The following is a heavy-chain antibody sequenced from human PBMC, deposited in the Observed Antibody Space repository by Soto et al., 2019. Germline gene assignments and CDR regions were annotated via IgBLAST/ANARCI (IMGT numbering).Heavy chain of an antibody. J-gene: IGHJ6*02. CDR1: GYSIASGYY. CDR3: ARTFDYYGMDV. Sequence: SETLSLTCAVSGYSIASGYYWAWIRQSPGKGLEWIGSIYRAGSVYYNPSINSRVAVSLDTSKNHFSLKLTSVTAADTAVYYCARTFDYYGMDVWGQGTTVTVS. V-gene: IGHV4-38-2*01. CDR2: IYRAGSV.